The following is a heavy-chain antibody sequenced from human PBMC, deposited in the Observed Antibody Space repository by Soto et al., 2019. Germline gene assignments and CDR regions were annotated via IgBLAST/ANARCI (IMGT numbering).Heavy chain of an antibody. CDR3: AREGHSSSPSAFDI. D-gene: IGHD6-6*01. Sequence: GASVKVSCKASGYTFTSYGISWVRQAPGQGLEWMGWISAYNGNTNYAQKLQGRVTMTTDTSTSTAYMELSSLRSEDTAVYYCAREGHSSSPSAFDIWGQGTMVTVSS. V-gene: IGHV1-18*01. CDR1: GYTFTSYG. CDR2: ISAYNGNT. J-gene: IGHJ3*02.